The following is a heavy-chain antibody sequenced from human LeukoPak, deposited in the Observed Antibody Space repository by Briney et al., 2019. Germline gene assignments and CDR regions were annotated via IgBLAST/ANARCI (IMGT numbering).Heavy chain of an antibody. V-gene: IGHV3-23*01. CDR2: NSGSSGST. Sequence: GGSLRLSCAASGFTFNTYAMSWVRQAPGKGLEWVSSNSGSSGSTYYADSVEGRFTISRDNSKNTLYLQMNSLRAEDTAVYYCAKRGLGDREAFDIWGQGTMVTVSS. CDR3: AKRGLGDREAFDI. CDR1: GFTFNTYA. D-gene: IGHD2-21*02. J-gene: IGHJ3*02.